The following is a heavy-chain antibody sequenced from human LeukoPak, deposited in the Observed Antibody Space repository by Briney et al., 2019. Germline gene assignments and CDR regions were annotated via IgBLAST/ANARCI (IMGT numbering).Heavy chain of an antibody. CDR3: ARVVAGSFGYYYYYMDV. J-gene: IGHJ6*03. D-gene: IGHD6-19*01. CDR1: GGSFSGYY. Sequence: PSETLSLTCAVYGGSFSGYYWSWLRQPPGKGLEWIGEINHSGSTNYNPSLKSQVTISVDTSKNQFSLKLSSVTAADTAVYYCARVVAGSFGYYYYYMDVWGKGTTVTVSS. CDR2: INHSGST. V-gene: IGHV4-34*01.